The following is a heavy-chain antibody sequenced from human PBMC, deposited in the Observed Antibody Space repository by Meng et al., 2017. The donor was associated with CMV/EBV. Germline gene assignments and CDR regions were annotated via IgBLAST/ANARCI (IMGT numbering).Heavy chain of an antibody. V-gene: IGHV1-24*01. CDR1: GYTLIELS. D-gene: IGHD2-2*01. CDR3: ATAAGSRAPGGAFDI. CDR2: FDPEDGET. Sequence: ASVQVSCKVSGYTLIELSRHWVRQAPGKGLEWMGGFDPEDGETIYAQKFQGRVTMTEDTSTDTAYMELSSLRSEDTAVYYCATAAGSRAPGGAFDIWGQGTMVTVSS. J-gene: IGHJ3*02.